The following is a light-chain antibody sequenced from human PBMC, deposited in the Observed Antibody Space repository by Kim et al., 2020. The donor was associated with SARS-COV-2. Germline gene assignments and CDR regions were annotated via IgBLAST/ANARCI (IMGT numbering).Light chain of an antibody. J-gene: IGLJ3*02. Sequence: QMVTISCTGSSSNIGAGYDVHWYQQLPGTAPKLVIYGNSNRPSGVPDRFSGSKSGTSASLAITGLQAEDEADYYCQSYDSNLSGWVFGGGTQLTVL. CDR1: SSNIGAGYD. CDR3: QSYDSNLSGWV. CDR2: GNS. V-gene: IGLV1-40*01.